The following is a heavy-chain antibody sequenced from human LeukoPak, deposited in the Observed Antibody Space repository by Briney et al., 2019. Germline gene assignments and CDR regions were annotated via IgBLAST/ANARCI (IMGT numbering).Heavy chain of an antibody. V-gene: IGHV3-30*03. Sequence: GGSLRLSCAASGFTFSSYGMHWVRQAPGKGLEWVAVISYDGSNKYYADSVKGRFTISRDNSKNTLYLQMNSLRAEDTAVYYCARGGYSYGYDLDYWGQGTLVTVSS. CDR1: GFTFSSYG. CDR3: ARGGYSYGYDLDY. D-gene: IGHD5-18*01. J-gene: IGHJ4*02. CDR2: ISYDGSNK.